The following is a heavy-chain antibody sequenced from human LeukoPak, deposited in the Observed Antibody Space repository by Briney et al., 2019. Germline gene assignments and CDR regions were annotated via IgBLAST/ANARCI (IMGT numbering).Heavy chain of an antibody. CDR3: ARVIVVAARRFDP. J-gene: IGHJ5*02. Sequence: GASVKVSCKASGYTFTSYDINWVRQATGQGLEWMGWMNPNSGNTGYAQKFQGRVTMTRNTSISTAYMELSSLRSEDTAVCYCARVIVVAARRFDPWGQGTLVTVSS. CDR1: GYTFTSYD. CDR2: MNPNSGNT. D-gene: IGHD2-15*01. V-gene: IGHV1-8*01.